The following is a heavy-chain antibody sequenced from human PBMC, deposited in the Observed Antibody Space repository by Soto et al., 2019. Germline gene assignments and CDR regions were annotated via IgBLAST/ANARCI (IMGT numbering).Heavy chain of an antibody. CDR2: INHSGST. Sequence: SGTLALTCAVYGGSFIGYYWSWIRQPPGKGLEWIGEINHSGSTNYNPSLKSRVTISVDTSKNQFSLNLGSVTAADTAVYYCTRRRFGVRGVTTMDVWGPGTTVTVSS. D-gene: IGHD3-10*01. CDR3: TRRRFGVRGVTTMDV. CDR1: GGSFIGYY. V-gene: IGHV4-34*01. J-gene: IGHJ6*02.